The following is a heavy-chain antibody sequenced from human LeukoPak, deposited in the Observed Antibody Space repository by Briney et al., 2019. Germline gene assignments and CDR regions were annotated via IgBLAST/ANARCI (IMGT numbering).Heavy chain of an antibody. CDR2: INHRGST. D-gene: IGHD1-26*01. CDR1: GGSFSGHY. CDR3: ARDLGGATRAPFDY. J-gene: IGHJ4*02. Sequence: SETLSLTCAVYGGSFSGHYWSWIRQPPGRGLEWIGEINHRGSTNYSPSLKSRVTISVDTSKNQFSLKLSSVTAADTAVYYCARDLGGATRAPFDYWGQGTLVTVSS. V-gene: IGHV4-34*01.